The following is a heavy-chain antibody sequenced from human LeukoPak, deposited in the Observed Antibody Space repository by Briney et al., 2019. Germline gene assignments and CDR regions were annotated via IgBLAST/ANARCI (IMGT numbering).Heavy chain of an antibody. V-gene: IGHV3-53*01. CDR3: ARVRTVVTIGLDS. J-gene: IGHJ4*02. D-gene: IGHD2-21*02. Sequence: GGSLRLSCTVSGFTVSSNSMSWVRQAPGKGLEWVSFIYSDNTHYSDSVKGRFTISRDNAKNTLYLQMNSLRSEDTALYYCARVRTVVTIGLDSWGQGTLVTVSS. CDR1: GFTVSSNS. CDR2: IYSDNT.